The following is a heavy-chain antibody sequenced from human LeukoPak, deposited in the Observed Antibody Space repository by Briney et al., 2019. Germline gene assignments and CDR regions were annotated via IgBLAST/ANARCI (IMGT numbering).Heavy chain of an antibody. D-gene: IGHD3-3*01. CDR2: ISGSGGST. CDR1: GFTFSSYA. CDR3: ATKPPIWSDYSQFDY. Sequence: PGGSLRLSCAASGFTFSSYAMSWVRQAPGKGLEWVSAISGSGGSTYYADSVKGRFTISRDNSKNTLYMQMNSLRAEDTAVYYCATKPPIWSDYSQFDYWGQGTLVTVSS. J-gene: IGHJ4*02. V-gene: IGHV3-23*01.